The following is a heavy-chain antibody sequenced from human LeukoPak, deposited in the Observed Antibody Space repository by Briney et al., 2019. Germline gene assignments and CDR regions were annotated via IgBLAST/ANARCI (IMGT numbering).Heavy chain of an antibody. D-gene: IGHD2-2*01. V-gene: IGHV4-39*07. CDR2: IYYSGST. CDR3: ARVPPYCSSTSCYYFQRFSEYYYYMDV. Sequence: SETLSLTCTVSGGSISRNIYYWGWIRQPPGKGLEWIGGIYYSGSTYYNPSLKSRVTMSVDTSKNQFSLKLSSVTAADTAVYYCARVPPYCSSTSCYYFQRFSEYYYYMDVWGKGTTVTVSS. CDR1: GGSISRNIYY. J-gene: IGHJ6*03.